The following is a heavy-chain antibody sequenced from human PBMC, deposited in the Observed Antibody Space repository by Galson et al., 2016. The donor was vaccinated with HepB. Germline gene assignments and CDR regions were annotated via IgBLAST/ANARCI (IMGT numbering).Heavy chain of an antibody. J-gene: IGHJ4*02. V-gene: IGHV3-7*01. CDR1: GFTLSSYW. CDR2: MKQDGSEK. D-gene: IGHD6-13*01. Sequence: SLRLSCAASGFTLSSYWMSWVRQAPGKGLEWVANMKQDGSEKYYADSVRGRFNISRDNAKNSLYLQMNSLRAEDTAVYYCVRDRRGLSSVAAAGRFDYWGQGTLVTVSS. CDR3: VRDRRGLSSVAAAGRFDY.